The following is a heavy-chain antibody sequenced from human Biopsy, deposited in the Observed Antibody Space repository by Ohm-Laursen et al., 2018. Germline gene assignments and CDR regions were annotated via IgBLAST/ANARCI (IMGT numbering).Heavy chain of an antibody. J-gene: IGHJ4*02. D-gene: IGHD2-15*01. CDR2: IIPLIGLT. V-gene: IGHV1-69*04. CDR1: GGTSSNFA. CDR3: ARDCNGDNCGVDF. Sequence: SVKVSCKASGGTSSNFAINWVRQAPGQGLECMGRIIPLIGLTNYAQKFQGRVTITADKFTNTVYIELSSLRSDDTAVYFCARDCNGDNCGVDFWGQGTLVTVS.